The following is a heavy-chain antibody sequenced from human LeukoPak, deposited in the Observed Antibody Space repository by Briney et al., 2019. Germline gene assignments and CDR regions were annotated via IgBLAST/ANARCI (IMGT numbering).Heavy chain of an antibody. Sequence: PGGSLRLSCAASGFTSSSYWMSWVRQAPEKGLEWVANIKEDGSEKYYVDSVKGRFTISRDNAKKSLFLQMNSLRVEDTAVYYCARGRNLAVWGQGTTVTVSS. J-gene: IGHJ6*02. V-gene: IGHV3-7*01. CDR2: IKEDGSEK. CDR1: GFTSSSYW. CDR3: ARGRNLAV.